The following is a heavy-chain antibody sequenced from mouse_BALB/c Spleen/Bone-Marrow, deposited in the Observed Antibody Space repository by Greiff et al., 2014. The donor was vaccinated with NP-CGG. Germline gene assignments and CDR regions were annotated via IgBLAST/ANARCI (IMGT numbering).Heavy chain of an antibody. CDR3: RSYDYAMDY. V-gene: IGHV1S22*01. Sequence: LKESGSELVRPGASVKLSCKASGYTFTSYWMHWVRQRPGQGLEWIGNIYPGSGSTNYDEKFKSKATLTVDTSSSTAYMQLSSLTSEDSAVYYCRSYDYAMDYWGQGTPVTVSS. CDR1: GYTFTSYW. J-gene: IGHJ4*01. D-gene: IGHD1-1*01. CDR2: IYPGSGST.